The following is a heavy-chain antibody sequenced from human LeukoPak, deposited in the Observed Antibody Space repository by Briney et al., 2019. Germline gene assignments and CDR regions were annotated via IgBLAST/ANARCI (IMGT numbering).Heavy chain of an antibody. J-gene: IGHJ4*02. Sequence: SGTLSLTCAVSGGSISSSNWWSWVRNPPGKGLEWFGEIYHSGSTNYNPSLKSRVTISVDKSKNQFSLKLSSVTAADTAVYYCARKVDGFDVGYSWFDYWGQGTLVTVSS. D-gene: IGHD3-9*01. CDR1: GGSISSSNW. V-gene: IGHV4-4*02. CDR3: ARKVDGFDVGYSWFDY. CDR2: IYHSGST.